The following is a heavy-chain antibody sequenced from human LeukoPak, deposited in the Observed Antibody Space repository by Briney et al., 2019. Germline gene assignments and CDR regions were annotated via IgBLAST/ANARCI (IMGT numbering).Heavy chain of an antibody. CDR1: GGSISSYY. D-gene: IGHD4-11*01. Sequence: SETLSLTCTVSGGSISSYYWNWMRQPPGKGLEWIGYIYSSGGTNYNPSLKSRVTMSVDTSKNQFSLRLTSVTAADTAVYYCVRSLGLQAPIDYWGQGTLVTVSS. J-gene: IGHJ4*02. V-gene: IGHV4-59*01. CDR2: IYSSGGT. CDR3: VRSLGLQAPIDY.